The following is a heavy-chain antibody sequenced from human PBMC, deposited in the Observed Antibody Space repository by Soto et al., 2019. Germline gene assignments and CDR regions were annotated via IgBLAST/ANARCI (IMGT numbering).Heavy chain of an antibody. V-gene: IGHV4-39*01. CDR3: ASLSFFDFWSGYFTWYGMDV. Sequence: PSETLSLTCTVSGGSISSSSYYWGWIRQPPGKGLEWIGSIYYSGSTYYNPSLKSRVTISVDTSKNQFSLKLSSVTAADTAVYYCASLSFFDFWSGYFTWYGMDVWGQGTTVTVSS. J-gene: IGHJ6*02. D-gene: IGHD3-3*01. CDR1: GGSISSSSYY. CDR2: IYYSGST.